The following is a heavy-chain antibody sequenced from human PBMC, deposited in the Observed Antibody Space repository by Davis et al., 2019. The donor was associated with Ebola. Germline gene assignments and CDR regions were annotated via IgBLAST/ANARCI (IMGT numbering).Heavy chain of an antibody. Sequence: SLKISCAASGFTFDDYAMHWVRQAPGKGLEWVSGISWNSGSIGYADSVKGRFTISRDNAKNSLYLQMNSLRAEDMAVYYCARDAALDILTNYYYYYYMDVWGKGTTVTVSS. V-gene: IGHV3-9*03. CDR1: GFTFDDYA. CDR2: ISWNSGSI. CDR3: ARDAALDILTNYYYYYYMDV. D-gene: IGHD3-9*01. J-gene: IGHJ6*03.